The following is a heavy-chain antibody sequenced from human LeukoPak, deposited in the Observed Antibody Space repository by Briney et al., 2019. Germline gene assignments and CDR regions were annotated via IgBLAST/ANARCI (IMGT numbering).Heavy chain of an antibody. J-gene: IGHJ4*02. CDR2: INPNSGGT. CDR1: GYTFTGYY. D-gene: IGHD3-22*01. V-gene: IGHV1-2*02. Sequence: ASVKVSCKASGYTFTGYYMHWVRQAPGQGLEWMGWINPNSGGTNYAQKFQGRVTMTRDTSISTAYMELSSLRSDDTAVYYCARDRVPYYDSSGYRGDYWGQGTLVTVSS. CDR3: ARDRVPYYDSSGYRGDY.